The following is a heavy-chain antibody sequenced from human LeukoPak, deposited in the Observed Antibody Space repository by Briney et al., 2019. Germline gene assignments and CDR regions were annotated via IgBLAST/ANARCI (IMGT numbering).Heavy chain of an antibody. CDR1: GFTFSNYA. Sequence: PGGSLRLSCAASGFTFSNYAMSWVRQAPGKGLEWVSAIIGSGGSTFYADSVKGRFTISRDNSKNTLYVQLNSLRAEDTAVYYCAKEVAAGGIGAFDIWGQGTVVTVSS. CDR2: IIGSGGST. J-gene: IGHJ3*02. CDR3: AKEVAAGGIGAFDI. V-gene: IGHV3-23*01. D-gene: IGHD6-13*01.